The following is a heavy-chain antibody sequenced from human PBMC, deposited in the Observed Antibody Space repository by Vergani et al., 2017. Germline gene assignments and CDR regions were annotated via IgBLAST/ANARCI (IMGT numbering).Heavy chain of an antibody. CDR2: IFWNSASI. D-gene: IGHD3-9*01. CDR3: ARARCIETCYMSNWLDS. Sequence: VQLVESGGGLVQPGGSLRLSCTASGFTFSNYWMQWVRQAPGKGLMWVSGIFWNSASIGYADSVKGRFTISRDNAKNSLYLEMNSLRVEDTGVYYCARARCIETCYMSNWLDSWGQGTLVTVSS. J-gene: IGHJ5*01. V-gene: IGHV3-74*01. CDR1: GFTFSNYW.